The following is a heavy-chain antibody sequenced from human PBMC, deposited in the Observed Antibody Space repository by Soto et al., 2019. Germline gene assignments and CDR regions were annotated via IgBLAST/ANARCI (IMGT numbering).Heavy chain of an antibody. Sequence: GGSLRLSCVGSGLTFSDYYMGWIRQAPGKGLEWVSYISSRAATIYYADSVKGRFTISRDNAKSSLYLQMNSLTAEDTGVYYCARSYVYWGQGTLVTVSS. V-gene: IGHV3-11*01. D-gene: IGHD3-10*02. CDR3: ARSYVY. J-gene: IGHJ4*02. CDR1: GLTFSDYY. CDR2: ISSRAATI.